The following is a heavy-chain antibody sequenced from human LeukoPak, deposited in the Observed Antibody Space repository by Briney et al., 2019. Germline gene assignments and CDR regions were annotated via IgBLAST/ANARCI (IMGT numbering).Heavy chain of an antibody. D-gene: IGHD1-26*01. CDR2: IYPDDSDA. Sequence: GESLQISCKASGYKFSNYWIAWVRQMPGKGLEWMGTIYPDDSDARYSPSFQGQVTLSVDKSVTTAYLQWSSLKASDTAIYYCARRPTTNFDFWGQGTLVTVSS. V-gene: IGHV5-51*01. J-gene: IGHJ4*02. CDR1: GYKFSNYW. CDR3: ARRPTTNFDF.